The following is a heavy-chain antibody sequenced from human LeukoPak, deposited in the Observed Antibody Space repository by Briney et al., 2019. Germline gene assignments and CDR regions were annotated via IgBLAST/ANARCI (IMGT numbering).Heavy chain of an antibody. CDR1: GFTFSNAW. CDR3: TTDGTAYYDSSGYYYPDY. V-gene: IGHV3-15*01. CDR2: IKSKTDGGTT. Sequence: PGGSLRLSCAASGFTFSNAWMSWVRRAPGKGLEWVGRIKSKTDGGTTDYAAPVKGRFTISRDDSKNTLYLQMNSLKTEDTAVYYCTTDGTAYYDSSGYYYPDYWGQGTLVTVSS. D-gene: IGHD3-22*01. J-gene: IGHJ4*02.